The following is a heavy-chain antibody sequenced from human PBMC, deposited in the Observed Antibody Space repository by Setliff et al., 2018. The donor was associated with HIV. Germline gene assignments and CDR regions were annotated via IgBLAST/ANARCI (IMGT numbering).Heavy chain of an antibody. J-gene: IGHJ6*03. D-gene: IGHD6-19*01. CDR1: GGSISSNNY. CDR2: IYHNGST. V-gene: IGHV4-61*05. CDR3: ARGSGWYTYYYYYYMDV. Sequence: PSKTLSLTCTVSGGSISSNNYWAWIRQHPGKGLEWIGYIYHNGSTYYSPSLKSRVTISVDTSKNQFSLKLSSVTAADTAVYYCARGSGWYTYYYYYYMDVWGKGTTVTSP.